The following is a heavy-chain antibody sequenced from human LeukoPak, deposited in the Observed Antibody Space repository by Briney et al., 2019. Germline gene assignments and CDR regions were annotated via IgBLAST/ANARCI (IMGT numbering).Heavy chain of an antibody. J-gene: IGHJ4*02. Sequence: SETLSLTCTVSGGSISSYYWSWVRQPPGKGLEWIGFIYYSGITDYNPSLKSRVTITVDTSKNQFSLKLTSVTAADTAVYYCARLRALSYYDSSGNMYYFEYWGQGTLVTVSS. V-gene: IGHV4-59*01. CDR2: IYYSGIT. CDR3: ARLRALSYYDSSGNMYYFEY. CDR1: GGSISSYY. D-gene: IGHD3-22*01.